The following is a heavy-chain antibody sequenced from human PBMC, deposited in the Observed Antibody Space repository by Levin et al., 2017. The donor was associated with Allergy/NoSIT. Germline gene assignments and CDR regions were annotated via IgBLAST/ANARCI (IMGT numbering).Heavy chain of an antibody. J-gene: IGHJ4*02. CDR2: ISAYNGNT. CDR1: GYTFTSYG. D-gene: IGHD5-18*01. Sequence: GESLKISCKASGYTFTSYGISWVRQAPGQGLEWMGWISAYNGNTNYAQKLQGRVTMTTDTSTSTAYMELRSLRSDDTAVYYCARDHGYSYGYTPGYWGQGTLVTVSS. CDR3: ARDHGYSYGYTPGY. V-gene: IGHV1-18*01.